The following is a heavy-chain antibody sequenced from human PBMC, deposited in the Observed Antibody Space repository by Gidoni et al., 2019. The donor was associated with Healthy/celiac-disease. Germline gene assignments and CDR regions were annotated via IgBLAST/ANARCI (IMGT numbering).Heavy chain of an antibody. V-gene: IGHV3-30*18. J-gene: IGHJ4*02. CDR1: GFTFSSYG. D-gene: IGHD3-10*01. Sequence: QVQLVEPGGGVVQPGRSLRLSCSASGFTFSSYGMHWVRQAPGKGLEWVAVIAYDGSNKYYADSVKGRFTISRDKSKNTLYLQMNSRRAEDTAVYYCAKVLLWFGELLPDYWGQGTLVTVSS. CDR3: AKVLLWFGELLPDY. CDR2: IAYDGSNK.